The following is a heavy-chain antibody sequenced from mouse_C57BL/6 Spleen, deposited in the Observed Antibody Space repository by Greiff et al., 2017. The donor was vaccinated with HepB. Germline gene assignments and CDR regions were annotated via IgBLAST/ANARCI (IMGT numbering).Heavy chain of an antibody. CDR3: ARGGTLTGYYFDY. CDR1: GYTFTSYW. Sequence: QVQLQQPGAELVMPGASVKLSCKASGYTFTSYWMHWVKQRPGQGLEWIGEIDPSDSYTNYNQKFKGKSTLTVDKSSSTAYMQLSSLTSEDSAVYDCARGGTLTGYYFDYWGQGTTLTVSS. V-gene: IGHV1-69*01. J-gene: IGHJ2*01. CDR2: IDPSDSYT. D-gene: IGHD4-1*01.